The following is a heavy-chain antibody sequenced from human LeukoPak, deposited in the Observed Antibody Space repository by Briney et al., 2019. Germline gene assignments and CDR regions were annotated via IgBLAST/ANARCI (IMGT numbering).Heavy chain of an antibody. J-gene: IGHJ5*02. D-gene: IGHD3-10*01. Sequence: PSETLSLTCAVYGGSFSGYYWSWIRQPPGKGLEWIGEINHSGSTNYNPSLKSRVTISVDTSKNQFSLKLSSVTAADTAVYYCARRPMVRGVTKATGKNWFDPWGQGTLVTVSS. V-gene: IGHV4-34*01. CDR2: INHSGST. CDR3: ARRPMVRGVTKATGKNWFDP. CDR1: GGSFSGYY.